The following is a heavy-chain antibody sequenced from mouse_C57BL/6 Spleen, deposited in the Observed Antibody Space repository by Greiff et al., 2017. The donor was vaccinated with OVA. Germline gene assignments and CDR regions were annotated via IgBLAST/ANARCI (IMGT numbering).Heavy chain of an antibody. D-gene: IGHD3-2*02. Sequence: VQLKESGPELVKPGASVKIPCKASGYTFTDYNMDWVKQSHGKSLEWIGDINPNNGGTIYNQKFKGKATLTVDKSSSTAYMELRSLTSEDTAVYYCARETAQATGWFAYWGQGTLVTVSA. CDR3: ARETAQATGWFAY. CDR2: INPNNGGT. J-gene: IGHJ3*01. V-gene: IGHV1-18*01. CDR1: GYTFTDYN.